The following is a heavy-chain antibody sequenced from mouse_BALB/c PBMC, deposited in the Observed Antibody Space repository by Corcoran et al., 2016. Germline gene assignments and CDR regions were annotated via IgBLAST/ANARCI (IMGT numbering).Heavy chain of an antibody. CDR3: ARYYDYDGEAFAY. Sequence: EVQLQQSGPELVQPGASVKMSCKASGYTFTSYVMHWVKQKPGQGLEWIGYINPYNDGTKYNEKFKGKATLTSDKSSSTAYMELSSLTSEDSAVYYCARYYDYDGEAFAYWGQGTLVTVSA. J-gene: IGHJ3*01. D-gene: IGHD2-4*01. CDR2: INPYNDGT. CDR1: GYTFTSYV. V-gene: IGHV1S136*01.